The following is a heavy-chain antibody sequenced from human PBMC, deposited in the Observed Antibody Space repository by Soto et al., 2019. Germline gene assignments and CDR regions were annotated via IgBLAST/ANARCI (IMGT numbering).Heavy chain of an antibody. Sequence: QEQLQESGPGLVKPSETLSLTCTVSGGSISSYYWNWIRQPPGKGLEWIGYIYYSGSTNYNPSLKSRVTISVDTSKNQFSLKLSSVTAADTAVYYCARVVPAPYNWFDPWGQGTLVTVSS. J-gene: IGHJ5*02. CDR3: ARVVPAPYNWFDP. D-gene: IGHD2-2*01. CDR2: IYYSGST. CDR1: GGSISSYY. V-gene: IGHV4-59*01.